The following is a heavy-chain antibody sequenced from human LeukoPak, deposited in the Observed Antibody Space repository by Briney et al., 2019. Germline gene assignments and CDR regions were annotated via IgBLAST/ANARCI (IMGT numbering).Heavy chain of an antibody. Sequence: GGSLRLSCAASGFTFSSYWMHWVRQAPGKWLVWVSRINSDGSSTSYADSVKGRFTISRDNAKNTLYLQMNSLRAEDTAVYYCATSTIFGVVIIPEAFDIWGQGTMVTVSS. CDR2: INSDGSST. V-gene: IGHV3-74*01. CDR1: GFTFSSYW. D-gene: IGHD3-3*01. J-gene: IGHJ3*02. CDR3: ATSTIFGVVIIPEAFDI.